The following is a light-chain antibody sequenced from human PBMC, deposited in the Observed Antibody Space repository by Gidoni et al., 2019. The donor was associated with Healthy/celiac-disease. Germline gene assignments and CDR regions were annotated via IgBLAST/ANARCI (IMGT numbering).Light chain of an antibody. V-gene: IGKV3-20*01. CDR1: QSVSSSY. Sequence: EIVLTQSPGNLSLSPGERATLSCRASQSVSSSYLAWYQQKPGQAPRLLIYGASSRATGIPDRFSGSVSGTDFSLTLSRLEPEDFAVYYCQQYGSSPYTFGQGTKLEIK. J-gene: IGKJ2*01. CDR2: GAS. CDR3: QQYGSSPYT.